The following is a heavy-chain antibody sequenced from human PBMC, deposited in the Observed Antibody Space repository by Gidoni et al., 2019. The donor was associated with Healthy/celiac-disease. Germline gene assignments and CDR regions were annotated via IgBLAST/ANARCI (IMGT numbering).Heavy chain of an antibody. CDR1: GGSISSGSYY. CDR3: ARGHAYYYDSSGYYY. CDR2: IYTSGST. D-gene: IGHD3-22*01. V-gene: IGHV4-61*02. J-gene: IGHJ4*02. Sequence: KPSQTLSLTCTVSGGSISSGSYYWSWIRQPAGKGLEWIGRIYTSGSTNYNPSLKSRVTISVDTSKNQFSLKLSSVTAADTAVYYCARGHAYYYDSSGYYYWGQGTLVTVSS.